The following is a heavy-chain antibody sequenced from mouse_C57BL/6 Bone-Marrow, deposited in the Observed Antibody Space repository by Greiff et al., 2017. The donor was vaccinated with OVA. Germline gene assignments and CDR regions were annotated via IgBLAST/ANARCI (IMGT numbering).Heavy chain of an antibody. V-gene: IGHV1-7*01. CDR2: INPSSGYT. CDR3: AIAVPNRYFDV. J-gene: IGHJ1*03. CDR1: GFTFTSYW. Sequence: QVQLQQSGAELAKPGASVKLSCTASGFTFTSYWMHWVKQRPGQGLEWIGYINPSSGYTKYTQKVKGKATLTADKSSNTAYLQLSSLTYEDSAVYYCAIAVPNRYFDVWGKGTTVTVSA. D-gene: IGHD1-1*01.